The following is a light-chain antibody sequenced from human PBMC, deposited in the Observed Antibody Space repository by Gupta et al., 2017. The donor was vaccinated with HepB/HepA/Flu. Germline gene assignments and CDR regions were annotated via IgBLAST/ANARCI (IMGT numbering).Light chain of an antibody. V-gene: IGLV6-57*03. CDR3: QSYDSCSHMV. CDR1: TGNIANNY. Sequence: FMLSQPRSVSGSPGTTIIISCTRSTGNIANNYVQWYQRRPGSAPTTVIYEDDQRPSGVPDRFSGTIDISSNSASLTISGLQTEDEADYFCQSYDSCSHMVFGGGTKLTVL. J-gene: IGLJ2*01. CDR2: EDD.